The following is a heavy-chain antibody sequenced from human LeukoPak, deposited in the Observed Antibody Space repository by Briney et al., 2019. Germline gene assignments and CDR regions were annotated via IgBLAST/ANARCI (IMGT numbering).Heavy chain of an antibody. CDR1: GFTFDDYA. D-gene: IGHD4-23*01. J-gene: IGHJ4*02. CDR2: INNSGSV. CDR3: ARVAVRASLDY. V-gene: IGHV3-9*01. Sequence: GRSLRLSCAASGFTFDDYAMHWVRQAPGKGLEWVSGINNSGSVGYVDSVKGRFTISRDNAKNSLYLQMNSLRAEDTAVYYCARVAVRASLDYWGQGTLVAVSS.